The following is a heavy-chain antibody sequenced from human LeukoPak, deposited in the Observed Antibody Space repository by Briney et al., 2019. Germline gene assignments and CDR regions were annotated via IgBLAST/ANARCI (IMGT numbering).Heavy chain of an antibody. V-gene: IGHV1-18*01. J-gene: IGHJ4*02. D-gene: IGHD3-9*01. CDR3: ARDEGRWIFTGYYPWGPSLDY. CDR2: ISAYNGNT. Sequence: ASLKVSSTASGYTFTIYGISWVRQAPGQGLEWMGWISAYNGNTNSTQKLQGRVTMTPDTSTSTAYMELRSLRSDDTAVYYCARDEGRWIFTGYYPWGPSLDYWGQGTLVTVSS. CDR1: GYTFTIYG.